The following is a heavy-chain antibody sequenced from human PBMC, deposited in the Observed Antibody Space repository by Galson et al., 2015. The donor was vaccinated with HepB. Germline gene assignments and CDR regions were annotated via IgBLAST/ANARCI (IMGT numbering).Heavy chain of an antibody. D-gene: IGHD1-14*01. CDR3: AHFTSSREAEEPDEYFQH. V-gene: IGHV1-18*01. Sequence: SVKVSCKASGYTFTSYGISWVRQAPGQGLEWMGWISAYNGNTNYAQKLQGRVTMTTDTSTSTAYMELRSLRSDDTAVYYCAHFTSSREAEEPDEYFQHWGQGTLVTVSS. CDR2: ISAYNGNT. J-gene: IGHJ1*01. CDR1: GYTFTSYG.